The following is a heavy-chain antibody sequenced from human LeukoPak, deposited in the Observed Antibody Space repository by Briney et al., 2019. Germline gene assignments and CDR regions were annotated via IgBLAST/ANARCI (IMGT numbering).Heavy chain of an antibody. CDR2: MNPNSGNT. CDR1: VYTFTSYD. CDR3: ARDMLPYYYDSSGYRPCDY. V-gene: IGHV1-8*03. Sequence: ASVKVSCKASVYTFTSYDINWVRQATGQGLEWMGWMNPNSGNTGYAQKFQGRVTINRNTSISTAYMELSSLRYEDTAVYYCARDMLPYYYDSSGYRPCDYWGQGTLVTVSS. D-gene: IGHD3-22*01. J-gene: IGHJ4*02.